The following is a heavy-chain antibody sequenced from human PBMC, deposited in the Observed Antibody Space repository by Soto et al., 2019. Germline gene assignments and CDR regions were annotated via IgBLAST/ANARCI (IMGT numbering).Heavy chain of an antibody. CDR3: VRVAYGDLGG. J-gene: IGHJ4*02. Sequence: EVQLVESGGGLVQPGGSLRLSCAASGFTFSSYWMHWVRQAPGKGLVWVSRIKSDGSDTSYADSVKRRFTISRDNAKNTPYLQMSRLRAEDTAVYHCVRVAYGDLGGWGQGTLVTVSS. CDR2: IKSDGSDT. D-gene: IGHD4-17*01. V-gene: IGHV3-74*01. CDR1: GFTFSSYW.